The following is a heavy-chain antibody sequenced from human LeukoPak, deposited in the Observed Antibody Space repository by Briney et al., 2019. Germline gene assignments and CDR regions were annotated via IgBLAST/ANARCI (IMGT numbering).Heavy chain of an antibody. V-gene: IGHV4-39*01. Sequence: PSETLSLTCTVSGGSISTSSYYWGWIRQPPGKGLEWIGSIYYSGSTFYNPSLKSRVTISVDTSKNQFSLKLSSVTAADTAVYYCAGSGVGGGLFDYWGQGTLVTVSS. J-gene: IGHJ4*02. D-gene: IGHD1-26*01. CDR2: IYYSGST. CDR3: AGSGVGGGLFDY. CDR1: GGSISTSSYY.